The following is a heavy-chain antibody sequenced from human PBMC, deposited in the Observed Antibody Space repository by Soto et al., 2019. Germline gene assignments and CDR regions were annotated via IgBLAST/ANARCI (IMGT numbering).Heavy chain of an antibody. CDR1: GFTFSSYA. V-gene: IGHV3-30-3*01. CDR3: ARVDILVAGTASYFDY. J-gene: IGHJ4*02. CDR2: ISYDGSNK. Sequence: QVQLVESGGGVVQPGRSLRLSCAASGFTFSSYAMHWVRQAPGKGLEWVTVISYDGSNKYYADSVKGRFTISRDNSKNTLYLQFNSLRAEDTAVYYCARVDILVAGTASYFDYWGQGTLVTVSS. D-gene: IGHD6-19*01.